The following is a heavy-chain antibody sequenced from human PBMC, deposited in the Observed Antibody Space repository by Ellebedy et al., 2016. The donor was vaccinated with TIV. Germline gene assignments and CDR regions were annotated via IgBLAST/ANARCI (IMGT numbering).Heavy chain of an antibody. V-gene: IGHV5-51*01. CDR3: ARHENLYDAFDI. CDR2: IYPGDSDT. D-gene: IGHD1-14*01. Sequence: GESLKISCKGSGSIFTNYWIGWVRQMPGKGLEWMGIIYPGDSDTRYSPSFQGQVTISADKSINTAYLQWSSLRASDTAMYYCARHENLYDAFDIWGQGTIVAVSS. J-gene: IGHJ3*02. CDR1: GSIFTNYW.